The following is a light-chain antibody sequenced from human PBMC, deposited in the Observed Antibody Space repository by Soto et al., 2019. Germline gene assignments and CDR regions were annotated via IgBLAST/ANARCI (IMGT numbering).Light chain of an antibody. V-gene: IGKV2-28*01. Sequence: DSVMTQSPLSLSVTPGEPASISCRSSQSLLHTNGYNYLDWYLQRPGQSPQLLISLGSHRASGVPDRFSGSGSCTDFTLKISRVEAEDVGVYYCMQALHIRVEVGQGTKVQ. CDR1: QSLLHTNGYNY. CDR3: MQALHIRVE. CDR2: LGS. J-gene: IGKJ1*01.